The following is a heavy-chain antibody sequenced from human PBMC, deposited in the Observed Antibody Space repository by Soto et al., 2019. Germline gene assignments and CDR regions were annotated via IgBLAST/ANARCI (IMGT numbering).Heavy chain of an antibody. Sequence: SETLSLTCTVSGGSISSGGYYWSWIRQHPGKGLEWIGYIYCSGSTYYNPSLKSRVTISVDTSKNQFSLKLSSVTAADTAVYYCARRSGGNFDYWGQGTLVTVSS. CDR1: GGSISSGGYY. V-gene: IGHV4-31*03. J-gene: IGHJ4*02. CDR2: IYCSGST. D-gene: IGHD2-15*01. CDR3: ARRSGGNFDY.